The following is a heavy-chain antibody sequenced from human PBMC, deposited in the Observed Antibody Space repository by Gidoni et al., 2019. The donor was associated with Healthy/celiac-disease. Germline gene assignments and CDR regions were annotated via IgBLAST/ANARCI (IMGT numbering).Heavy chain of an antibody. V-gene: IGHV3-23*01. CDR1: GFPFSSHG. J-gene: IGHJ1*01. CDR3: AKDEEYYYDSSGYYGYFQH. D-gene: IGHD3-22*01. CDR2: ISGSGGST. Sequence: EVQLLESGGGLVQPGGSLRLSCAAPGFPFSSHGLRWVRPRPGKGREWVSAISGSGGSTYYADSVKGRFTISRDNSKNTLYLQMNSLRAEDTAVYYCAKDEEYYYDSSGYYGYFQHWGQGTLVTVSS.